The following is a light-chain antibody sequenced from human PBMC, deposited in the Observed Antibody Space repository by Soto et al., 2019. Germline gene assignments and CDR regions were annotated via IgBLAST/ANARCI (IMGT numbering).Light chain of an antibody. Sequence: DRVMTQSPATLSVSPGDRATLSCRASQTISSNLAWYQQKPGQAPRLLIHSASTRATGIPARFSDSGSGTEFTLTISSLQSEDFAVYYCQQYHNWPWTFGQGTEVEIK. CDR2: SAS. CDR3: QQYHNWPWT. J-gene: IGKJ1*01. CDR1: QTISSN. V-gene: IGKV3-15*01.